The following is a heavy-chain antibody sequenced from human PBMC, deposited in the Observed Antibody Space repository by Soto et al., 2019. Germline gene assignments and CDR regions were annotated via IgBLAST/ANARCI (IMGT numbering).Heavy chain of an antibody. D-gene: IGHD3-3*01. CDR2: MNPNSGNT. V-gene: IGHV1-8*01. CDR1: GYTFTSYD. Sequence: ASVKVSCKASGYTFTSYDINWVRQATGQGLEWMGWMNPNSGNTGYAQKFQGRVTMTRNTSISTAYMELSSLRSEDTAVYYCARGHKFLEWLLYFYAFDIWGQGTMVTVSS. CDR3: ARGHKFLEWLLYFYAFDI. J-gene: IGHJ3*02.